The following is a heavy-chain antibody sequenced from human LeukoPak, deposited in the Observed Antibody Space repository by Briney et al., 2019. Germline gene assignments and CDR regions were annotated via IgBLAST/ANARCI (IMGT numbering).Heavy chain of an antibody. V-gene: IGHV5-51*01. J-gene: IGHJ4*02. D-gene: IGHD1-26*01. CDR2: IHPGDSDS. CDR1: GYSFANYW. CDR3: ATHAPNSGHYFDY. Sequence: GESLKISCKGSGYSFANYWIGWVRQMPGKGLEWMGIIHPGDSDSRYSPSFQGQVTISVDKSISTAYLQWTSLKASDTAMYYCATHAPNSGHYFDYWGQGTPVSVSS.